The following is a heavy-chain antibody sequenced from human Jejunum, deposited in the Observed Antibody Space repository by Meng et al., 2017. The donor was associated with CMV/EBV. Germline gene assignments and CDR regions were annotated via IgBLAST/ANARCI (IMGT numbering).Heavy chain of an antibody. D-gene: IGHD5-24*01. CDR3: AGVGGYRNNWFDP. CDR1: GGSCGGDF. V-gene: IGHV4-34*01. CDR2: IDQSGST. Sequence: WAVSGGSCGGDFWSWNRQPPGRGLEWIREIDQSGSTNYNPSLKRRVTISVDTSKNQFSLRLDSVTAADTAVYYCAGVGGYRNNWFDPWGQGTLVTVSS. J-gene: IGHJ5*02.